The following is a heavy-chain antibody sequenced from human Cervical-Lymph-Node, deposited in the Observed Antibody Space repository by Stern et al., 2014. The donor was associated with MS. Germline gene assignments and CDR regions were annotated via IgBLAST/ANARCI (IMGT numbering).Heavy chain of an antibody. Sequence: EDQLVESGAELIRPGASLKISCKGSGYKFSIYWIAWVRQMPGKGLEWMGIIYPGDSETGYSPSFQGQVTMSADKSTSTAYLQWSRLNASDTAMYFCARQTTAWASDVWGQGTLVTVSS. CDR3: ARQTTAWASDV. CDR1: GYKFSIYW. J-gene: IGHJ4*02. V-gene: IGHV5-51*01. CDR2: IYPGDSET. D-gene: IGHD1-14*01.